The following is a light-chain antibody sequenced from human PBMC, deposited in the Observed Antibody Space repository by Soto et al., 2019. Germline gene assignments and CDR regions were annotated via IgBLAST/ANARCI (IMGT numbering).Light chain of an antibody. CDR1: ISNIGRGYD. CDR2: GDS. V-gene: IGLV1-40*01. Sequence: QTVVTQPPSVSGAPGQRVTISCTGSISNIGRGYDVHWYQQLPGSAPRLLLSGDSNRPSGVPDRFSGSRSGTSASLAITGLQAEDEGDDYCQTCDSSLTSSWVFGGGTKLTVL. CDR3: QTCDSSLTSSWV. J-gene: IGLJ3*02.